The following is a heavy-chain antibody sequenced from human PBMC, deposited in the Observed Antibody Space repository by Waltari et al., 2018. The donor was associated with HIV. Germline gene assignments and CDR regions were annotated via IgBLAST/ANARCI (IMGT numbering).Heavy chain of an antibody. J-gene: IGHJ6*02. CDR2: INTDNGYT. Sequence: QVQLVQSGAEVKKPGASVKVSCKASGYTFTTYAMHWVRQAPGQRLEWMGWINTDNGYTKYSQNFQGRVTFTRDTSASTAYMELSGLTSEDTAVYYCARRGVVVVKPAIISAMDVWGQGTTVTVSS. CDR1: GYTFTTYA. D-gene: IGHD2-2*01. CDR3: ARRGVVVVKPAIISAMDV. V-gene: IGHV1-3*04.